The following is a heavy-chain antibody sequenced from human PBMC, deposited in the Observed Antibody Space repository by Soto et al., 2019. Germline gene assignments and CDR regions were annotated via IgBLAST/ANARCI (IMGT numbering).Heavy chain of an antibody. V-gene: IGHV1-18*01. CDR3: ARDLGGLGYCSSTSCYAEAYNWFDP. D-gene: IGHD2-2*01. CDR1: GYTFTSYG. J-gene: IGHJ5*02. CDR2: ISAYNGNT. Sequence: ASVKVSCKASGYTFTSYGISWVRQAPGQGLEWMGWISAYNGNTNYAQKLQGRVTMTTDTSTSTAYMELRSLRSDDTAVYYCARDLGGLGYCSSTSCYAEAYNWFDPWGQGTLVTVSS.